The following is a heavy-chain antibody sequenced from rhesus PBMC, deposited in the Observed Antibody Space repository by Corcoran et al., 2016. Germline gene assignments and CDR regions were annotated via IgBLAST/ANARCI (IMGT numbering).Heavy chain of an antibody. CDR1: GGSICDYSY. CDR2: IYGNSAST. Sequence: QVPLQESGPGLVKPSETLALTGAVSGGSICDYSYCNWIRQPPRKGLEWIGHIYGNSASTYYNPSLKSRVTISNDTSKNQFFLKLSSVTAADTAVYYCARGSYGRRYFDYWGQGVLVTVSS. V-gene: IGHV4S9*01. J-gene: IGHJ4*01. CDR3: ARGSYGRRYFDY. D-gene: IGHD5-36*01.